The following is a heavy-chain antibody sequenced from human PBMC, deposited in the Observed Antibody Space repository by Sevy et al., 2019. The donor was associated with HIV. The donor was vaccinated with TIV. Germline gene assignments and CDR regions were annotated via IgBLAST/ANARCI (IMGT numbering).Heavy chain of an antibody. Sequence: GGSLRLSCAASGFTFSSYAMNWVRQAPGKGLEWVSSGSGGNTYYADSVKGRFTISRYSSKNTVSLQMNSLRAEDSAIYYCAKGTLIGAAGLDAFDIRGQGTKVTVSS. CDR1: GFTFSSYA. CDR2: SGSGGNT. V-gene: IGHV3-23*01. D-gene: IGHD6-13*01. CDR3: AKGTLIGAAGLDAFDI. J-gene: IGHJ3*02.